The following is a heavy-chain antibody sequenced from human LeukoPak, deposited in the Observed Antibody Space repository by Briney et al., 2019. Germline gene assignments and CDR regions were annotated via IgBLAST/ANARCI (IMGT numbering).Heavy chain of an antibody. D-gene: IGHD1-26*01. J-gene: IGHJ6*03. CDR3: AKDSGGTYFYYYYYMDV. CDR2: ISGSGTTL. V-gene: IGHV3-23*01. CDR1: GFTFSRYS. Sequence: GGSLRLSCAASGFTFSRYSMSWVRQAPGKGLEWVSAISGSGTTLYYADSVKGRFTISRDNSKNALYLQINSLRAEDTAVYYCAKDSGGTYFYYYYYMDVWGTGTTVTVSS.